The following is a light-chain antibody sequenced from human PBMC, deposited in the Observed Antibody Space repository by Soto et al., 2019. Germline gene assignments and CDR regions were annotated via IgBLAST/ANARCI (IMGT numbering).Light chain of an antibody. Sequence: QSALTQPASVSGSPGQSITISCTGTSSDVGTYNFVSWYQQHPGKAPKLMIFDVSNRPSGVSNRFSGSKSGNTASLTISGLQADDEADYYCSSYTGSTSYVFASGTKLTVL. CDR3: SSYTGSTSYV. CDR1: SSDVGTYNF. J-gene: IGLJ1*01. V-gene: IGLV2-14*03. CDR2: DVS.